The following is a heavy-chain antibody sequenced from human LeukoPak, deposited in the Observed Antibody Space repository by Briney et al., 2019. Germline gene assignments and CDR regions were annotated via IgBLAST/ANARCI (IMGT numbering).Heavy chain of an antibody. CDR2: IDIRSTTI. J-gene: IGHJ3*02. CDR3: ARDGYCSSTSCLDI. V-gene: IGHV3-48*01. D-gene: IGHD2-2*03. CDR1: GFTFSSYS. Sequence: PGGSLRLSCAASGFTFSSYSMNSVRQAPGKGLEWVSYIDIRSTTIYYADSVKGRLTISRDNAKNSLYLQMNSLRAEDTAVYYCARDGYCSSTSCLDIWGQGTMVTVSS.